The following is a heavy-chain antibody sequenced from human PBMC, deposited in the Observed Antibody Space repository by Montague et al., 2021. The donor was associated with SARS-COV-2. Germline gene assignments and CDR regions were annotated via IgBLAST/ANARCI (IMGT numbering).Heavy chain of an antibody. J-gene: IGHJ6*02. CDR1: GGSLSSYY. D-gene: IGHD3-16*01. CDR3: ARAHKVAFIAYYVDALDV. CDR2: IHYSGST. Sequence: SETLSLTCTVSGGSLSSYYWTWIRQSPGKGLEWIGYIHYSGSTNFNPSLNSRVSISLDTSKNHFSLNLSSVTAADTARYYCARAHKVAFIAYYVDALDVWGLGTMVTVSS. V-gene: IGHV4-59*01.